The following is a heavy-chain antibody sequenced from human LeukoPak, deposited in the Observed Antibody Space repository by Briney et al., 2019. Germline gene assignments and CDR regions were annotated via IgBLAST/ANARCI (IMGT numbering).Heavy chain of an antibody. CDR1: GFTFSSYA. CDR3: ASFTGTTSYYFDY. D-gene: IGHD1-7*01. V-gene: IGHV3-64*01. Sequence: PGGSLRLSCAASGFTFSSYAMHWVRQAPGKGLEYVSAISSNGGSTYYANSVKGRFTISRDNSKNTLYLQVGSLRAEDMAVYYCASFTGTTSYYFDYWGQGTLVTVSS. J-gene: IGHJ4*02. CDR2: ISSNGGST.